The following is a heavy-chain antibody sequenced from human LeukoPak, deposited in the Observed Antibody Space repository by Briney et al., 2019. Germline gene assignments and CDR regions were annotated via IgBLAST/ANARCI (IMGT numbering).Heavy chain of an antibody. D-gene: IGHD2-15*01. CDR2: VNPNSGHI. Sequence: GASVKVSCKASGYTFTSYDINWVRQATGQGLEWMGWVNPNSGHIGYAQKFQGRVTMTRNTSISTAYMELSSLRSEDTAVYYCARGAPGSYCSGGSCPYFDYWGQGTLVSVSS. J-gene: IGHJ4*02. CDR1: GYTFTSYD. V-gene: IGHV1-8*01. CDR3: ARGAPGSYCSGGSCPYFDY.